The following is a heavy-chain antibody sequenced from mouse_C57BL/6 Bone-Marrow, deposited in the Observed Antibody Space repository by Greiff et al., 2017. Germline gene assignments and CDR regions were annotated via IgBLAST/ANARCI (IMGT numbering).Heavy chain of an antibody. CDR3: ARFYYSNYDYAMDY. CDR1: GFTFTDYY. D-gene: IGHD2-5*01. V-gene: IGHV7-3*01. Sequence: EVMLVESGGGLVQPGGSLSLSCAASGFTFTDYYMSWVRQPPGKALEWLGFIRNKANGYTTEYSASVKGRFTISRDNSQSILYLQMNALRAEDSATYYCARFYYSNYDYAMDYWGQGTSVTGSS. J-gene: IGHJ4*01. CDR2: IRNKANGYTT.